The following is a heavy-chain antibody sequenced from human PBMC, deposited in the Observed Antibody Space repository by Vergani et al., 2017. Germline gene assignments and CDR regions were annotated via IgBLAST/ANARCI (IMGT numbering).Heavy chain of an antibody. J-gene: IGHJ4*02. CDR1: GFTVSSNY. CDR2: IYSGGST. CDR3: ARETLPGWFGESAFDY. V-gene: IGHV3-66*02. Sequence: EVQLVESGGGLVQPGGSLRLSCAASGFTVSSNYMSWVRQAPGKGLEWVSVIYSGGSTYYADSGKGRFSISRDNSKNTLYLQMNSLRAEDTAVYYCARETLPGWFGESAFDYWGQRTLVTVSS. D-gene: IGHD3-10*01.